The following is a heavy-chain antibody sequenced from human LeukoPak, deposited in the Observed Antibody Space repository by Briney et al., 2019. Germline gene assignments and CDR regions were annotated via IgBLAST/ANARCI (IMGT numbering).Heavy chain of an antibody. CDR3: ARRGRYFDWFSHAFDI. D-gene: IGHD3-9*01. CDR1: GGSISSYY. J-gene: IGHJ3*02. CDR2: IYYSGST. Sequence: SETLSLTCTVSGGSISSYYWSWIRQPPGKGLEWIGYIYYSGSTNYNPSLKSRVTISVDKSKNQFSLKLSSVTAADTAVYYCARRGRYFDWFSHAFDIWGQGTMVTVSS. V-gene: IGHV4-59*12.